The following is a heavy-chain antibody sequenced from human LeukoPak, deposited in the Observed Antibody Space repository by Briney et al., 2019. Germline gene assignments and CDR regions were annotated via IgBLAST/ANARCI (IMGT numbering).Heavy chain of an antibody. CDR1: GGSISSYY. Sequence: SETLSLTCTVSGGSISSYYWSWIRQPPGKGLEWIGYIYYSGSTNYNPSLKSRVTISVDTSKNQFSLKLSSVTAADTAVYYCARVSVRGGPLFDYWGQGTLVTVSS. CDR3: ARVSVRGGPLFDY. CDR2: IYYSGST. D-gene: IGHD3-10*01. V-gene: IGHV4-59*01. J-gene: IGHJ4*02.